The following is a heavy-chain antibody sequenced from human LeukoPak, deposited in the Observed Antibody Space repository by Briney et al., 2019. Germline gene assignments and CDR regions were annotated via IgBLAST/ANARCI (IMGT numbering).Heavy chain of an antibody. Sequence: GGSLRLSCVGSGFTFSSYWMTWVRQAPGKGLEWVANIKDDGSEKYSMDSVKGRFTISRDNAKNLLYLQMSSLRAEDTAVYYCARARIDYWGQGTLVTVSS. V-gene: IGHV3-7*04. CDR1: GFTFSSYW. CDR3: ARARIDY. J-gene: IGHJ4*02. D-gene: IGHD1-14*01. CDR2: IKDDGSEK.